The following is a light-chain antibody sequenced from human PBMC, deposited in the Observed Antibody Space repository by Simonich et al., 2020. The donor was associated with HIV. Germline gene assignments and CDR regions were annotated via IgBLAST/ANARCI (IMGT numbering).Light chain of an antibody. CDR2: VKT. V-gene: IGLV3-19*01. J-gene: IGLJ3*02. CDR3: NSRDRSGNIWV. Sequence: SSELTQDPVVSVALGQTVRITCRGDSLRKYFTNWYQQKPGQAPVLFIYVKTNRPSGIPDRFSGSSSQNTASASLTITGAQAEDEADYYCNSRDRSGNIWVFGGGTKLTVV. CDR1: SLRKYF.